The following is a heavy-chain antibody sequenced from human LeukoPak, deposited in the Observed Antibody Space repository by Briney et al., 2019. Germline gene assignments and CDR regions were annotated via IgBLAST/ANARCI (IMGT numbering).Heavy chain of an antibody. CDR3: ALRFLEWFHFDY. D-gene: IGHD3-3*01. J-gene: IGHJ4*02. CDR2: IYYSGST. CDR1: GGSISSYY. Sequence: KPSETLSLTCTVSGGSISSYYWSWIRQPPGKGLEWIGYIYYSGSTNYNPSLKSRVTISVDTSKNQFSLKLSSVTAADTAVYYCALRFLEWFHFDYWGQGTLVTVSS. V-gene: IGHV4-59*08.